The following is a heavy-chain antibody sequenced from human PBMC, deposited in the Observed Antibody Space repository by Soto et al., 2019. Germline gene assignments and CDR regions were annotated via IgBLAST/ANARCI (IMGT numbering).Heavy chain of an antibody. V-gene: IGHV3-23*01. CDR2: ISGSGGST. CDR3: AKEASDDFWSGYYIDY. CDR1: GXTFSSYA. Sequence: GGSLRLSCAASGXTFSSYAMSWVRQAPGKGLEWVSAISGSGGSTYYADSVKGRFTISRDNSKNTLYLQMNSLRAEDTAVYYCAKEASDDFWSGYYIDYWGQGTLVTVSS. D-gene: IGHD3-3*01. J-gene: IGHJ4*02.